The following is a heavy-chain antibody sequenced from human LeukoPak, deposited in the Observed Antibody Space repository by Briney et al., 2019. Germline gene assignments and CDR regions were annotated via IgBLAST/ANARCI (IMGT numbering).Heavy chain of an antibody. CDR1: GGSISSGDYY. CDR2: IYYSGST. J-gene: IGHJ3*02. V-gene: IGHV4-30-4*08. D-gene: IGHD2-15*01. CDR3: ARGLLGCRGGSCYVRAFDI. Sequence: SETLSLTCTVSGGSISSGDYYWSWIRQPPGKGLEWIGYIYYSGSTYYNPSLKSRVTISVDTSKNQFSLKLSSVNDADRAVYYCARGLLGCRGGSCYVRAFDIWGQGTMVTVSS.